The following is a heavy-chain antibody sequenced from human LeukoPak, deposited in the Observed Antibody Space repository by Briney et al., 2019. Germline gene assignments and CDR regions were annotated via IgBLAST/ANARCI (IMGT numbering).Heavy chain of an antibody. CDR2: IYYSGTT. D-gene: IGHD3-16*01. CDR3: ARHASELGGPAVDY. Sequence: PSETLSLTCTVSGGSISMSNYYWAWIRQPPGKGLEWIGSIYYSGTTYYNPSLKSRVTISVDTSENQFSLKLTSVTAADTTVFYCARHASELGGPAVDYWGQGTLVTVSS. V-gene: IGHV4-39*01. J-gene: IGHJ4*02. CDR1: GGSISMSNYY.